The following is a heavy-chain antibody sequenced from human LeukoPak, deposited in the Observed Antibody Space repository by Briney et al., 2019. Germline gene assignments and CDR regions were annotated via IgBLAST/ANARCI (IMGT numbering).Heavy chain of an antibody. CDR2: IFHSGST. Sequence: SETLSLTCAVSGGSISNGHWWGWVRQPPGRGLQWIGEIFHSGSTNYNPSLKSRVTISVDNSKNQFSLTLTSVTAADTAVYYCAREVGGDFDALDYWGQGTLVTVSS. V-gene: IGHV4-4*02. CDR3: AREVGGDFDALDY. D-gene: IGHD4-17*01. CDR1: GGSISNGHW. J-gene: IGHJ4*02.